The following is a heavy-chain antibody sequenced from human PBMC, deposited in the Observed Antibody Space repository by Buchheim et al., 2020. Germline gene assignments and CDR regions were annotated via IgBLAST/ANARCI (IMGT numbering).Heavy chain of an antibody. CDR2: IYHSGST. Sequence: QVQLQESGPGLVKPSGTLSLTCAVSGGPISSSNWWSWVRQPPGKGLEWIGEIYHSGSTNYNPSLKSRVTISVDKSKNQFSLKLSSVTAADTAVYYCARDSRAPYGSGSYSAYYYGMDVWGQGTT. D-gene: IGHD3-10*01. V-gene: IGHV4-4*02. CDR1: GGPISSSNW. CDR3: ARDSRAPYGSGSYSAYYYGMDV. J-gene: IGHJ6*02.